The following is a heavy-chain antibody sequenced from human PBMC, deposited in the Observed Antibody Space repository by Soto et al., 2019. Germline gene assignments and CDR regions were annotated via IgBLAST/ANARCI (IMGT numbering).Heavy chain of an antibody. J-gene: IGHJ6*02. Sequence: QVQLQQWGAGLLKPSETLSLTCAVYGGSFSDFYWSWIRQPPGKGLEWIGEANDRGSTDYNPSLKSRVTISVDTSKNQISLKLTSLTAADTAVYYCVRGRGKCRGTSCFPPLYYYYYGLDVWGQGTTVTVSS. V-gene: IGHV4-34*01. D-gene: IGHD2-2*01. CDR2: ANDRGST. CDR1: GGSFSDFY. CDR3: VRGRGKCRGTSCFPPLYYYYYGLDV.